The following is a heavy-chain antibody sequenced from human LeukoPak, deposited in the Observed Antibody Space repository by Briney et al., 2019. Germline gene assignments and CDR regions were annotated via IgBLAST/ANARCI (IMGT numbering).Heavy chain of an antibody. CDR1: GGSFSSHY. V-gene: IGHV4-59*11. CDR3: ARDPTTVTKGLDI. D-gene: IGHD4-17*01. J-gene: IGHJ3*02. CDR2: ISYIGST. Sequence: SGTLSLTCTVSGGSFSSHYWSWIRQPPGKGLEWIGDISYIGSTNYNPSLKSRVTISVDTSKNQFSLQLSSVTAADTAVYYCARDPTTVTKGLDIWGQGTMVTVSS.